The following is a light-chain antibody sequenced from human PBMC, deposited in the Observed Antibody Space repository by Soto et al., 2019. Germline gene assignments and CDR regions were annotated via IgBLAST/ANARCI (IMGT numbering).Light chain of an antibody. CDR2: EVS. V-gene: IGLV2-14*01. CDR1: SSDVGGYNY. Sequence: QSALTQPASVSGSPGQSITISCTGTSSDVGGYNYVSWYQQHPGKAPKVMIYEVSNRPSGVSNRFSGSKSGNTASLTISGLQAEDEADYYCCSYTNSNTLVFGTGTNSPS. CDR3: CSYTNSNTLV. J-gene: IGLJ1*01.